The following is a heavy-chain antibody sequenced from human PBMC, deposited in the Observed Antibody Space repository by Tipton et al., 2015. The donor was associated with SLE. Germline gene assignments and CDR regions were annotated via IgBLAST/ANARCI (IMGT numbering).Heavy chain of an antibody. CDR3: ARDVAARWAFDI. Sequence: TLSLTCTVSGGSISSSSYYWGWIRQPPGKGLEWIGEINHSGSTNYNPSLKSRVTISVDTSKNQFSLKLSSVTAADTAVYYCARDVAARWAFDIWGQGTMVTVSS. V-gene: IGHV4-39*07. CDR1: GGSISSSSYY. CDR2: INHSGST. J-gene: IGHJ3*02. D-gene: IGHD4-23*01.